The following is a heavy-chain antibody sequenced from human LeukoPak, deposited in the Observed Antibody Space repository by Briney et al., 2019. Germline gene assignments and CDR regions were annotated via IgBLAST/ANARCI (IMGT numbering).Heavy chain of an antibody. Sequence: SGGSLRLSCAASGFTFSSYGMHWVRQAPGKGLEWVAVISYDGSNKYYADSVKGRFTISRDNSKNTLYLQMNSLRAEDTAVYYCAKDEGRVEMGRPYYFDYWGQGTLVTVSS. CDR2: ISYDGSNK. J-gene: IGHJ4*02. CDR3: AKDEGRVEMGRPYYFDY. D-gene: IGHD1-26*01. CDR1: GFTFSSYG. V-gene: IGHV3-30*18.